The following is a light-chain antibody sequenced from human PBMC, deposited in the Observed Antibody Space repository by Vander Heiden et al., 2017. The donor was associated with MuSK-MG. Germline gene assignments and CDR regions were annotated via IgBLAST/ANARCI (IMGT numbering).Light chain of an antibody. CDR1: QGISSY. CDR2: AAS. J-gene: IGKJ4*01. V-gene: IGKV1D-8*01. CDR3: HGDDTLGFT. Sequence: VIWMTQSPSLLSASTGDRVTISCRMSQGISSYLAWYQQKPGKAPELLIYAASTLQSGVPSTLTGSGSATDFTLSISCLLFEDFATYYCHGDDTLGFTFGGGTKVEIK.